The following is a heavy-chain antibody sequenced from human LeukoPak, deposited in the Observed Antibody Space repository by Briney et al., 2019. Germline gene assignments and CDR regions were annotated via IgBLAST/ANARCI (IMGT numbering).Heavy chain of an antibody. CDR1: GFTFSSYA. D-gene: IGHD6-19*01. CDR3: AKDFVAVAGGKVDC. Sequence: GGSLRLSCVVSGFTFSSYAMSWVRQAPGKGLQWVSGINAGDRSTYYAESVKGRFTISRDNSKNTLYLQMNSLRVEDTAVYYCAKDFVAVAGGKVDCWGQGTLVTVSS. V-gene: IGHV3-23*01. J-gene: IGHJ4*02. CDR2: INAGDRST.